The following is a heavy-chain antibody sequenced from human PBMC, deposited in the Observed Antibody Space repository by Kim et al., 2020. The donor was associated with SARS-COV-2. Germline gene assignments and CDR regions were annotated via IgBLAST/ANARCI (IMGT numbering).Heavy chain of an antibody. CDR3: ARSPGGIAAAASFDY. D-gene: IGHD6-13*01. Sequence: ASVKVSCKASGYTFTSYAMHWVRQAPGQRLEWMGWINAGNGNTKYSQKFQGRVTITRDTSASTAYMELSSLRSEDTAVYYCARSPGGIAAAASFDYWGQGTLVTVSS. CDR2: INAGNGNT. CDR1: GYTFTSYA. J-gene: IGHJ4*02. V-gene: IGHV1-3*01.